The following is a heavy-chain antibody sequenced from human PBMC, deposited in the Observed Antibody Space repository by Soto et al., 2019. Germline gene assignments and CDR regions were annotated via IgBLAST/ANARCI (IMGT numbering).Heavy chain of an antibody. J-gene: IGHJ4*02. V-gene: IGHV4-31*03. CDR1: GGSMNSGGYC. Sequence: QVQLQESGPGLVKHSQTLSLTCTVSGGSMNSGGYCWSWIRQPPGEGLEWIGCISYGGTTSYNPSLKSRVIISVDTSKNQFSLKLTSVTAADTAVYYCSRGILVWGQGTLITVSS. CDR3: SRGILV. D-gene: IGHD2-15*01. CDR2: ISYGGTT.